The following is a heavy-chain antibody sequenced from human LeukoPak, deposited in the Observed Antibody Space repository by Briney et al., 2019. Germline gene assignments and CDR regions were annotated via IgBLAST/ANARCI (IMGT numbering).Heavy chain of an antibody. Sequence: GESLKISCKGSGYRFTNYWIAWVRQMPGKGLEWMGIIHPGDSGTRYSPSFQGQATMSVDESITTAYLQWSSLRASDSAIYYCARGGTYRYGSTVYWGQGTLVTVSS. CDR2: IHPGDSGT. CDR3: ARGGTYRYGSTVY. V-gene: IGHV5-51*01. D-gene: IGHD5-18*01. J-gene: IGHJ4*02. CDR1: GYRFTNYW.